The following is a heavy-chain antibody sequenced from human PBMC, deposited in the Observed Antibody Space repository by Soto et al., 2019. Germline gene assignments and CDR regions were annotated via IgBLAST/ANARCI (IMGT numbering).Heavy chain of an antibody. D-gene: IGHD6-13*01. CDR3: ARVRGVRSSWYFGSWFDP. Sequence: QVQLQQWGAGLLKPSETLSLTCAVYGGSFSGYYWSWIRQPPGKGLEWIGEINHSGSTNYNPSLKSRVTISVDTSKNQFSLKLSSVTAADTAVYYCARVRGVRSSWYFGSWFDPWGQGTLVTVSS. V-gene: IGHV4-34*01. CDR2: INHSGST. J-gene: IGHJ5*02. CDR1: GGSFSGYY.